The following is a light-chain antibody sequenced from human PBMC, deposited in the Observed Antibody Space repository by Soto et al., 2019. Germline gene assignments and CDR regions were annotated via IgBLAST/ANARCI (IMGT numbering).Light chain of an antibody. CDR2: DAS. V-gene: IGKV3-11*01. CDR1: QSVSSY. Sequence: EIVLTQSPATLYLSPGERATLSCRASQSVSSYLAWYQQKPGQAPRLLIYDASNRATGIPARFIGSGSGTDFTLTISSLEPEDFAGYYWQQRSNWPPITFGPGTKVDIK. CDR3: QQRSNWPPIT. J-gene: IGKJ3*01.